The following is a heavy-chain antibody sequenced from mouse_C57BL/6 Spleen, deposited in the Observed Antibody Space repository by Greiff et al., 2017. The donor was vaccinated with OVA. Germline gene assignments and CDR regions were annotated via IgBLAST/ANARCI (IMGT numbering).Heavy chain of an antibody. CDR1: GYTFTSYW. J-gene: IGHJ2*01. Sequence: VKLQESGAELVKPGASVKLSCKASGYTFTSYWMHWVKQRPGQGLEWIGMIHPNSGSTNYNEKFKSKATLTVDKSSSTAYMQLSSLTSEDSAVYYCARFYYYGSGYFDYWGQGTTLTVSS. CDR3: ARFYYYGSGYFDY. V-gene: IGHV1-64*01. D-gene: IGHD1-1*01. CDR2: IHPNSGST.